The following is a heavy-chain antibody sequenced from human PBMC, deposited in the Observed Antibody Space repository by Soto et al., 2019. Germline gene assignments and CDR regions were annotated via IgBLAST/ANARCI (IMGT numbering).Heavy chain of an antibody. CDR3: ARERSAAGTGWSDP. J-gene: IGHJ5*02. CDR2: MNPNSGNT. V-gene: IGHV1-8*01. D-gene: IGHD6-13*01. CDR1: GYTFTSYD. Sequence: QVQLVQSGAEVKKPGASVKVSCKASGYTFTSYDINWVRQATGQGLEWMGWMNPNSGNTDYAQKFQGRVTMTRNTSISTAYMELSSLRSEDTAVYYCARERSAAGTGWSDPWGRGTLVTVSS.